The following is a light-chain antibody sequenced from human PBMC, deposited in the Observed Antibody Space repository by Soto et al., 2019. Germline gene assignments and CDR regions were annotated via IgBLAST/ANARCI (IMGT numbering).Light chain of an antibody. CDR3: QQRDRVWT. J-gene: IGKJ1*01. V-gene: IGKV3-15*01. CDR2: GAS. CDR1: QSVSTN. Sequence: EMVMTQSPATLSVSPGETATLSCRASQSVSTNLVWYQQKPGQAPRLLIYGASTRATGIPARFSGSGSGTEFTLTISRLQSEDFAVYFCQQRDRVWTFGQGTKVEIK.